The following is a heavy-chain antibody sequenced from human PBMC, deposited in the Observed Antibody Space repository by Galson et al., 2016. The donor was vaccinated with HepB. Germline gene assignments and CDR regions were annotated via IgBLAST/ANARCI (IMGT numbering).Heavy chain of an antibody. V-gene: IGHV1-69*13. CDR2: IIPIFGTT. Sequence: SVKVSCKASGGTFGSYAISWVRQAPGQGLEWMGGIIPIFGTTNYAQPFQGRFTITADESSGSAYLELSSLRSDDTAVYYCARGLSSWYHDYYYSGLDVWGHGTTVTVSS. J-gene: IGHJ6*02. D-gene: IGHD6-13*01. CDR3: ARGLSSWYHDYYYSGLDV. CDR1: GGTFGSYA.